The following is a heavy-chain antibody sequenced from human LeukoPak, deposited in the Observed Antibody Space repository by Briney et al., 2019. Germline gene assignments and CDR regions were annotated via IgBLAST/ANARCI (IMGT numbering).Heavy chain of an antibody. V-gene: IGHV1-2*02. CDR2: INTKSGDT. J-gene: IGHJ4*02. CDR1: GYTFTDYY. Sequence: SAKVSLKSSGYTFTDYYMHWVRQAPGQGLEWMGWINTKSGDTTYAQKFHGTVTMTRDPSMSTAYMELSRLRSDDTAVYYCATVYSSGWYHDGWGQGTLVTVSS. CDR3: ATVYSSGWYHDG. D-gene: IGHD6-19*01.